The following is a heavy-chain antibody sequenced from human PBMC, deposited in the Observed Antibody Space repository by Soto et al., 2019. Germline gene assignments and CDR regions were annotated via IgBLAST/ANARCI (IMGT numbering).Heavy chain of an antibody. CDR1: GGSISSDY. Sequence: QVQLQESGPGLVKPSETLSLTCTVSGGSISSDYWSWIRQPAGKGLEWIGRIYISENTHYNPSLRSRVSMSLDTSKNQLSLNLSSVTAADTAVYYCVRGVGRSSWTSFDSWGQGTLVTVSA. J-gene: IGHJ4*02. CDR3: VRGVGRSSWTSFDS. D-gene: IGHD6-13*01. V-gene: IGHV4-4*07. CDR2: IYISENT.